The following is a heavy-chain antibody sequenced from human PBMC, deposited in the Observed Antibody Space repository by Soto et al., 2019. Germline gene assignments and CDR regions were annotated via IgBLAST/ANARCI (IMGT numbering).Heavy chain of an antibody. D-gene: IGHD2-15*01. CDR3: AKEVRSDGRGDC. V-gene: IGHV5-51*01. CDR1: GYSFTNYW. J-gene: IGHJ4*02. CDR2: IYPRDSET. Sequence: GESLKISCRGSGYSFTNYWIAWVRQVPGKGLEWVGIIYPRDSETRLSASMQGRVTISVDTSTSTAYLQWSSLRASDTGIYYCAKEVRSDGRGDCWGQGTLVSSPQ.